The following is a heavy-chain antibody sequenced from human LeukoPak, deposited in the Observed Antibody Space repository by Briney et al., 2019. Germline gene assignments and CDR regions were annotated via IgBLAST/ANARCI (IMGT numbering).Heavy chain of an antibody. CDR2: INPNSGGT. Sequence: ASVKVSCKASGYTFTGYYMHWVRQAPGQGLEWMGWINPNSGGTNYAQKFQGRVTMTRDTSISTAYMELSRLRSDDTAVYYCAREALRHYDGSGYYYIYWGQGTLVTVSS. CDR1: GYTFTGYY. CDR3: AREALRHYDGSGYYYIY. V-gene: IGHV1-2*02. D-gene: IGHD3-22*01. J-gene: IGHJ4*02.